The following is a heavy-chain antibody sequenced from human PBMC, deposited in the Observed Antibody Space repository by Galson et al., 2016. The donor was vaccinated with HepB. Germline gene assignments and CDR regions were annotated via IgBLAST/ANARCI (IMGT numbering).Heavy chain of an antibody. CDR1: GGSLTNYY. CDR2: VNHSGRT. CDR3: ARLEEGHLGPAEYFQH. V-gene: IGHV4-34*01. J-gene: IGHJ1*01. Sequence: SETLSLTCAVCGGSLTNYYWSWIRQPPGKGLEWIGEVNHSGRTSYNPSLKSRVTISVDTSTNQFSLRLNSVTAADTAVYYCARLEEGHLGPAEYFQHWGQGTLVTVSS.